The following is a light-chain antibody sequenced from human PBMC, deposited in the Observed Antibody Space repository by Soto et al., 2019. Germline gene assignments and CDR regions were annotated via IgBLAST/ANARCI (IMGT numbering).Light chain of an antibody. CDR3: AAWDDSLRGRV. CDR1: SSNMGSNT. V-gene: IGLV1-44*01. J-gene: IGLJ2*01. CDR2: SDN. Sequence: QPVLTQPPSASGTPGQRVTISCSGSSSNMGSNTVSWYQQLPGTAPKSLIYSDNQRPSGVPDRISGSRSGTSASLAISGLQSEDEAEYYCAAWDDSLRGRVFGGGTKLTVL.